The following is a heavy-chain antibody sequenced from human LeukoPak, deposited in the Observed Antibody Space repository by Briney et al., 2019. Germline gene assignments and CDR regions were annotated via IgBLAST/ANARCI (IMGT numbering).Heavy chain of an antibody. CDR3: ARSPTIPAAWGRYYFDY. V-gene: IGHV4-31*03. CDR2: IYYSGST. Sequence: SETLSLTCTVSGVSISSGGYYWSWIRQHPGKGLEWIGYIYYSGSTYYNPSLKSRVTISVDTSKNQFSLKLSSVTAADTAVYYCARSPTIPAAWGRYYFDYWGQGTLVTVSS. CDR1: GVSISSGGYY. D-gene: IGHD2-2*01. J-gene: IGHJ4*02.